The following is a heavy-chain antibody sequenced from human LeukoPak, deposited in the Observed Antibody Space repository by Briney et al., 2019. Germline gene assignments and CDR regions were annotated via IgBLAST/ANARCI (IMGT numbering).Heavy chain of an antibody. Sequence: GGSLRLSXAASGFTFDDYAMHWVRQAPGKGLEWVSLISGDGGTSYYADSVKGRFTISRDNSKNSLYLQMNSLRTEDTALYYCAKDIGGYSYAADNWGQGTLVTVSS. CDR3: AKDIGGYSYAADN. J-gene: IGHJ4*02. CDR1: GFTFDDYA. D-gene: IGHD5-18*01. CDR2: ISGDGGTS. V-gene: IGHV3-43*02.